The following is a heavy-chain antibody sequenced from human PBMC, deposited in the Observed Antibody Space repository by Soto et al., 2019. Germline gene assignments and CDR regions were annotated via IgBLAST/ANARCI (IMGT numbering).Heavy chain of an antibody. J-gene: IGHJ4*02. CDR2: INVGNGNT. CDR1: GYIFTTYA. CDR3: AYDSSGYLDY. D-gene: IGHD3-22*01. V-gene: IGHV1-3*01. Sequence: SGEVCFKASGYIFTTYAMHWVRQAPGQRLEWMGWINVGNGNTKYSQKFQGRVTITRDTSASTAHMELSSLRSEDTAVYYCAYDSSGYLDYWGQGTLVTVSS.